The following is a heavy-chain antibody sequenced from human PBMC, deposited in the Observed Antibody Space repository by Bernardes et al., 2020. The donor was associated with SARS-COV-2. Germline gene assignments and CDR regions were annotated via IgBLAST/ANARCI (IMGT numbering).Heavy chain of an antibody. V-gene: IGHV3-74*01. Sequence: GSLRLPCTASGFTSSTYWMHWVRQAPGKGLVWVSRINSDGSNTIYADSVKGRFTISRDSSKNTVYLQMNSLRAEDTAVYYCARKTGHDYGMDVWGQGTTVTVSS. CDR2: INSDGSNT. CDR3: ARKTGHDYGMDV. CDR1: GFTSSTYW. J-gene: IGHJ6*02.